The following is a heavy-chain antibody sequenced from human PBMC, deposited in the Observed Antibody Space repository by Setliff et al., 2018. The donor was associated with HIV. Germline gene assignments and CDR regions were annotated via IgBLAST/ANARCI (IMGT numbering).Heavy chain of an antibody. Sequence: SETLSLTCAVYGESFSAYFWNWIRQPPGKGLEWIGEINHSGNTDYNPSLKSRVTISVDTSKNQFSLKLNSVTAADTAVYYCATGLTMTPDYWGQGSLVTVSS. CDR3: ATGLTMTPDY. CDR1: GESFSAYF. J-gene: IGHJ4*02. V-gene: IGHV4-34*01. D-gene: IGHD7-27*01. CDR2: INHSGNT.